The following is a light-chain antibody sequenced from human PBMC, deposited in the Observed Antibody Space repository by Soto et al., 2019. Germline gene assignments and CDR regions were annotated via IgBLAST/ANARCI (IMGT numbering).Light chain of an antibody. CDR1: SSDVGGYNY. CDR2: DVS. V-gene: IGLV2-14*01. Sequence: QSALTQPASVSGSPGQSITISCTGTSSDVGGYNYVSWYQQHPGKAPKLMIYDVSNRPSGVSNRFSGSKSGNTASLTISGLQAEDVAHYYCISYTSSSTLVVFGGGTKLTLL. CDR3: ISYTSSSTLVV. J-gene: IGLJ2*01.